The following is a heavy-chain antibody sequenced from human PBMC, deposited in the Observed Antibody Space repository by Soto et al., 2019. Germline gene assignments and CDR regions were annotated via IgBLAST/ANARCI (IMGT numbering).Heavy chain of an antibody. CDR1: GYTFTYFS. D-gene: IGHD3-22*01. J-gene: IGHJ4*02. V-gene: IGHV1-46*01. CDR3: ARSPYSSGSYYPIDY. CDR2: INPSTGST. Sequence: ASERVTCKACGYTFTYFSIHLVRQAPEQGLEWMGVINPSTGSTNYAQKFQGRVTMTRDTSTSTVYMELGSLRSDDTAVYYCARSPYSSGSYYPIDYWGQGTLVTVSS.